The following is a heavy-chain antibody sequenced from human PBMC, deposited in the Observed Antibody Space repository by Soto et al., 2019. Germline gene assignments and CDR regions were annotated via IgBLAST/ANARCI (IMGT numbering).Heavy chain of an antibody. Sequence: PSETLSLTCTVSGGSIISYYWSWIRQPPWKGLEWIGYIYYSGSTNYNPSLKSRVTISVDTSKNQFSLKLSSVTAADTAVYYCARDSNIPGYSSSWNWFDPWGQGTLVTVSS. CDR2: IYYSGST. CDR1: GGSIISYY. V-gene: IGHV4-59*01. J-gene: IGHJ5*02. D-gene: IGHD6-13*01. CDR3: ARDSNIPGYSSSWNWFDP.